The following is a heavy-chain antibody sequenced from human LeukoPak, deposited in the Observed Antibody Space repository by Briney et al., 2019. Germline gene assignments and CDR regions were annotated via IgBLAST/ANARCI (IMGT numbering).Heavy chain of an antibody. V-gene: IGHV4-59*01. Sequence: PSETLSLTCTVSGRSISSYYWSWIRQPPGKGLEWIGYIYYSGSTNYNPSLKSRVTISVDTSKNQFSLKLSSVTAADTAVYYCAREGCSGGSCYSWFDPWGQGTLVTVSS. CDR1: GRSISSYY. J-gene: IGHJ5*02. CDR3: AREGCSGGSCYSWFDP. CDR2: IYYSGST. D-gene: IGHD2-15*01.